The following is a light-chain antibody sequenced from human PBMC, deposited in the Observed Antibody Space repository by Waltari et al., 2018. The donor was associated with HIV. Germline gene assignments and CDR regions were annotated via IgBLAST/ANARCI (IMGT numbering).Light chain of an antibody. CDR3: SSITSRSTWV. CDR2: DVI. J-gene: IGLJ3*02. CDR1: SSDIGAYDY. Sequence: QSALTQPASVSGSPGQSITISCTGTSSDIGAYDYVSWYQQHPGKAPKLMIYDVIKRASRGFNRFPGPKFGNTAFLRNSWVQAEVRGYLFRSSITSRSTWVFGGGTKLTVL. V-gene: IGLV2-14*03.